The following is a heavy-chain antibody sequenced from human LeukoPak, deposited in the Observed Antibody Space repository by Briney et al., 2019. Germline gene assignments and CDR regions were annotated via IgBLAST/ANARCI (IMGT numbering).Heavy chain of an antibody. CDR2: ISSSSSTI. Sequence: PGGSLRLSCAASGFTFSSYSMNWVRQAPGKGLEWVSYISSSSSTIYYADSVKGRFTISRDNAKNSLYLQMNSLRDEDTAVYYCARDGAHYDFWSGRYYYYGMDVWGQGTTVTVSS. D-gene: IGHD3-3*01. CDR1: GFTFSSYS. J-gene: IGHJ6*02. V-gene: IGHV3-48*02. CDR3: ARDGAHYDFWSGRYYYYGMDV.